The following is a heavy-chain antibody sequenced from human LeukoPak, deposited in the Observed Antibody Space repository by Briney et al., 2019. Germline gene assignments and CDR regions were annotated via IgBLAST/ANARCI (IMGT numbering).Heavy chain of an antibody. CDR1: GFTFSSYA. J-gene: IGHJ4*02. CDR2: INGVNGGM. CDR3: AKESGYRYGYLRY. D-gene: IGHD5-18*01. Sequence: GGSLRLSCAASGFTFSSYAMTWVRQAPGKGLEWVSTINGVNGGMYYADSVKGRFSSSRDDSKSTLYLQMNSLSADDTAVYYCAKESGYRYGYLRYWGRGILVTVSS. V-gene: IGHV3-23*01.